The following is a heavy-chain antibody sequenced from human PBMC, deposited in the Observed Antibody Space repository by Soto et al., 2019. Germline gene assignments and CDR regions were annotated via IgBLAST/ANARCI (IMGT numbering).Heavy chain of an antibody. J-gene: IGHJ6*03. Sequence: QVQLVQSGAEVKKPGASVKVSCKASGYTFTSYDINWVRQATGQGLEWMGWMNPNSGNTGYAQKFQGRVTMTSNTSISTAYMGLSSLSSEDTAVYYCARRRGYFPYYYYMDVWGKGTTVTVSS. CDR3: ARRRGYFPYYYYMDV. CDR1: GYTFTSYD. D-gene: IGHD5-18*01. CDR2: MNPNSGNT. V-gene: IGHV1-8*01.